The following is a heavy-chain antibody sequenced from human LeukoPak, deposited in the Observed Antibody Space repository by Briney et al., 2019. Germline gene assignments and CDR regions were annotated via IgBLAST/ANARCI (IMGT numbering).Heavy chain of an antibody. CDR3: ARVTVTIPYFDY. CDR2: MSRGGNTI. D-gene: IGHD4-17*01. CDR1: GFTFSNNE. V-gene: IGHV3-48*03. Sequence: GGSLRLSCAASGFTFSNNEMNWVRQAPGKGLEWVSYMSRGGNTIYYSDSVKGRFTISRDNAKNSLYLQMNSLRAEDTAVYYCARVTVTIPYFDYWGQGTLVTVSS. J-gene: IGHJ4*02.